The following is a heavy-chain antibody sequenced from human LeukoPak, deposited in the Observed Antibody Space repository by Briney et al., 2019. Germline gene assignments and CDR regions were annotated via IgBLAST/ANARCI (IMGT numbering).Heavy chain of an antibody. CDR1: GASISSYY. J-gene: IGHJ3*02. CDR2: IYTSAST. D-gene: IGHD1-1*01. Sequence: SETLSLTCNVSGASISSYYWSWIRQPAGKGLEWIGRIYTSASTNYNPSLKSRATISIDRSKNQFSLNLPSVTAADTAVYYCARDRIWNDAGHDPFDIWGQGTMVTVSS. V-gene: IGHV4-4*07. CDR3: ARDRIWNDAGHDPFDI.